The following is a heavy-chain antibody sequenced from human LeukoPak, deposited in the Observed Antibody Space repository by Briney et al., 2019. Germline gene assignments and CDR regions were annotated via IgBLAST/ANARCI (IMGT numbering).Heavy chain of an antibody. J-gene: IGHJ4*02. CDR3: AKGSSVYFFDY. CDR2: IDGRSTDI. V-gene: IGHV3-21*04. Sequence: AGGSLRLSCAASGFTFSRYIMNWVRQAPGKGLEWVSSIDGRSTDIYYADSVKGRFTISRDNAKNSLYLQMHSLRAEDTAVYYCAKGSSVYFFDYWGQGTLVTVSS. CDR1: GFTFSRYI. D-gene: IGHD3-10*01.